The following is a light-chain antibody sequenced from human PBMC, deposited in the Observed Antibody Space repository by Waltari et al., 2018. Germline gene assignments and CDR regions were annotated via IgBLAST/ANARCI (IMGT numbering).Light chain of an antibody. CDR2: DDS. J-gene: IGLJ3*02. CDR1: SIGGKS. CDR3: QVSDSNIGQV. V-gene: IGLV3-21*02. Sequence: SYVLTPPPSVSVAPGQTARITCGGNSIGGKSVHWYQQKPGQAPVLVVSDDSDRPSGIPERFSGSNSGNTATLTISRVEVGDEADYYCQVSDSNIGQVFGGGTKVTVL.